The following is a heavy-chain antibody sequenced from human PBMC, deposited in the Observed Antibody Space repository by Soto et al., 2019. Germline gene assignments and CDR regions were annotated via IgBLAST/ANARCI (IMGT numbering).Heavy chain of an antibody. V-gene: IGHV1-69*12. CDR3: ARDGLGVVTAGIRFDP. J-gene: IGHJ5*02. CDR2: IIPIFGTA. D-gene: IGHD2-21*02. CDR1: GGTFSSYA. Sequence: QVQLVQSGAEVKKPGSSVKVSCKASGGTFSSYAISWVRQAPGQGLEWTGGIIPIFGTANYAQKFQGRVTITADESTSTAYMELSSLRSEDTAVYYCARDGLGVVTAGIRFDPWGQGTLVTVSS.